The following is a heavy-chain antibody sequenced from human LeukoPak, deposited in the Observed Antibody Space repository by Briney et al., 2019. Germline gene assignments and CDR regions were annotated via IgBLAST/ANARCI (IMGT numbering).Heavy chain of an antibody. CDR2: INHSGST. J-gene: IGHJ6*02. D-gene: IGHD1-7*01. CDR1: GGSISSYY. Sequence: PSETLSLTCTVSGGSISSYYWSWIRQPPGKGLEWIGEINHSGSTNYNPSLKSRVTISVDTSKNQFSLKLSSVTAADTAVYYCARVYNWNYDYYYYGMDVWGQGTTVTVSS. V-gene: IGHV4-34*01. CDR3: ARVYNWNYDYYYYGMDV.